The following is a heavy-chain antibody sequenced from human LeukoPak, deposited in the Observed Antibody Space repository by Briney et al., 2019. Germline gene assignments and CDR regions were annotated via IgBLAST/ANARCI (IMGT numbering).Heavy chain of an antibody. Sequence: ASVKVSCKVSGYTLTELSMHWVRQAPGKGLEWMGGFGPEDGETIYAQKFQGRVTMTEDTSTDTAYMELSSLRSEDTAVYYCATDRYSSGWYPPVGPVGAFDIWDQGTMVTVSS. CDR3: ATDRYSSGWYPPVGPVGAFDI. D-gene: IGHD6-19*01. J-gene: IGHJ3*02. CDR1: GYTLTELS. V-gene: IGHV1-24*01. CDR2: FGPEDGET.